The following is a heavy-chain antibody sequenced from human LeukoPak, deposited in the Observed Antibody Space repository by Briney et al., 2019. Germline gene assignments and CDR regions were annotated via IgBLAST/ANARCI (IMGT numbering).Heavy chain of an antibody. Sequence: KPGGSLRLSCAASGFTFSDYYMSWIRQAPGKGLEWVSYISSSGSTIYYADSVKGRFTISRDNAKNSLYLQMNSLRAEDTAVYYCARDRVVGATTYYYYGMDVWGKGTTVTVSS. CDR3: ARDRVVGATTYYYYGMDV. D-gene: IGHD1-26*01. CDR1: GFTFSDYY. J-gene: IGHJ6*04. V-gene: IGHV3-11*01. CDR2: ISSSGSTI.